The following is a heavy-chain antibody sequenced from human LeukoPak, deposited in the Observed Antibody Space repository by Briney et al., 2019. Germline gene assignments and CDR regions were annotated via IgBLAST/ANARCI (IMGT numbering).Heavy chain of an antibody. V-gene: IGHV3-53*01. D-gene: IGHD5-12*01. CDR2: IYSGGRT. J-gene: IGHJ6*03. Sequence: GGSLRLSCAASGFTVSTNYMSWVRQAPGKGLEWVSVIYSGGRTYYADSVKGRFTISRDNSKNTLYLQMNSLRAEDTAVYYCARVLSGYDFYYYYYMDVWGKGTTVTVSS. CDR1: GFTVSTNY. CDR3: ARVLSGYDFYYYYYMDV.